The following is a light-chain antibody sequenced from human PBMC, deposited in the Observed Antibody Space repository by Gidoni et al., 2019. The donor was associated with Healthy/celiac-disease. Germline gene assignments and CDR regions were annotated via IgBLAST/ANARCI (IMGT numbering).Light chain of an antibody. CDR3: LSADSSGTYV. CDR2: KDS. V-gene: IGLV3-25*03. J-gene: IGLJ1*01. CDR1: ALPKQY. Sequence: SYELTQPLSVSVSPGQTARITCSGDALPKQYAYWYQQKPGQAPVLVIYKDSERPSGIPDRFSGSSSGTTVTLTISGVQEEDEADYYCLSADSSGTYVFGTGTKVTVL.